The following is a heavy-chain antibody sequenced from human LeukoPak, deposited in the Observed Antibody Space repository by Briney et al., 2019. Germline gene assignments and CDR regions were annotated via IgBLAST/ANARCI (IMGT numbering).Heavy chain of an antibody. CDR1: GGTFSSYA. CDR3: ARAIVVVPAAMFYYYYYGMEV. CDR2: IIPIFGTA. V-gene: IGHV1-69*13. Sequence: SVKVSCKASGGTFSSYAISWVRQAPGQGLEWMGGIIPIFGTANYAQKFQGRVTITADESTSTAYMELSSLRSEDTAVYYCARAIVVVPAAMFYYYYYGMEVWGQGTTVTVSS. D-gene: IGHD2-2*01. J-gene: IGHJ6*02.